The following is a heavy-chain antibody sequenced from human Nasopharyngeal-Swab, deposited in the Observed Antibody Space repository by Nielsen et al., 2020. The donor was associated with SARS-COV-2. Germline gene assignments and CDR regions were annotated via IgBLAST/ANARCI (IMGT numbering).Heavy chain of an antibody. Sequence: GESLKISCAASGLTLRTNDMNWVHVAAGKGLEWVSYISGSSSATYYADSVKGRFTISRDNAKNSLHLQMNSLRDDDTAVYYCARGWLADWGQGTPVTVSS. CDR2: ISGSSSAT. CDR1: GLTLRTND. V-gene: IGHV3-48*02. D-gene: IGHD3-9*01. CDR3: ARGWLAD. J-gene: IGHJ4*02.